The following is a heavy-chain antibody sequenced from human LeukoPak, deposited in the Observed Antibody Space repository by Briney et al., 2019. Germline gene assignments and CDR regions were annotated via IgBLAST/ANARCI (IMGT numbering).Heavy chain of an antibody. CDR3: ARGLYSSSLSNFDY. D-gene: IGHD6-13*01. CDR2: IYYSGST. CDR1: GGSISSYY. V-gene: IGHV4-59*01. Sequence: PSETLSLTCTVSGGSISSYYWSWIRQPPGKGLEWIGYIYYSGSTNYNPSLKSRVTISVDTSKNQFSLKLSSVTAADTAVYYCARGLYSSSLSNFDYWGQGTLVTVSS. J-gene: IGHJ4*02.